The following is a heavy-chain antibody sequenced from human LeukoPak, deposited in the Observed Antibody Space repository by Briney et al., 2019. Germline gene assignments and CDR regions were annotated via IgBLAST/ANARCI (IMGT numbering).Heavy chain of an antibody. J-gene: IGHJ4*02. CDR3: ARTPRLAAPENY. D-gene: IGHD1-14*01. Sequence: ASVKVSCKASGYTFTGYYMHWVRPTPGQGREWMGWINPNSGGTNYAQKFQGRVTMTRDTSISTAYMELSRLRSDDTAVYYCARTPRLAAPENYWGQGTLVTVSS. CDR2: INPNSGGT. CDR1: GYTFTGYY. V-gene: IGHV1-2*02.